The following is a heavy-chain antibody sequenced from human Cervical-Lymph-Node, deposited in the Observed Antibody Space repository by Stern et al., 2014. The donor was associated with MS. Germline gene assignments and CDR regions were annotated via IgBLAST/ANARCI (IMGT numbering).Heavy chain of an antibody. CDR1: GFTFSSYG. Sequence: VQLVESGGGVVQPGRSLRLSCAASGFTFSSYGMHWVRQAPGKGLEWVAVIWYDGSDKYYADSVKGRLTISRDNSKNTLYLQMNSLRAEDTAVYYCARDEGIGGYFDYWGQGTLVTVSS. CDR3: ARDEGIGGYFDY. D-gene: IGHD1-26*01. V-gene: IGHV3-33*01. J-gene: IGHJ4*02. CDR2: IWYDGSDK.